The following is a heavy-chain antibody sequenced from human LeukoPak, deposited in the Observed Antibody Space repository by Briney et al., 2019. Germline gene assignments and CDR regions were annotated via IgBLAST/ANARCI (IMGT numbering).Heavy chain of an antibody. Sequence: GGSLRLSCVASGFTFSDYYLTWIRQAPGKGLEWISHINTRGDTTYCTDSVRGRFTLSRDNAMHSLYLEMHSLGGDDTAIYYCARGVRGSGSTVDFPSYYYAVDVWGQGTTVIVSS. D-gene: IGHD2/OR15-2a*01. J-gene: IGHJ6*02. CDR1: GFTFSDYY. CDR3: ARGVRGSGSTVDFPSYYYAVDV. CDR2: INTRGDTT. V-gene: IGHV3-11*01.